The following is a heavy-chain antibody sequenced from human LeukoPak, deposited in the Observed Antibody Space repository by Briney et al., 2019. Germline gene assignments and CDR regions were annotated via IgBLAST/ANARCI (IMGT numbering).Heavy chain of an antibody. CDR2: IYSGGGT. D-gene: IGHD5-18*01. CDR1: GFTVSSNY. V-gene: IGHV3-66*02. CDR3: ARDTRRIQLSSFAP. Sequence: GWSLRLSCAASGFTVSSNYMSWVRQAPGKGLEWVSVIYSGGGTYYADSVKGRFTISRDNSKNTLYLQMNSLRAEDTAVYYCARDTRRIQLSSFAPWGQGTLATVPS. J-gene: IGHJ5*02.